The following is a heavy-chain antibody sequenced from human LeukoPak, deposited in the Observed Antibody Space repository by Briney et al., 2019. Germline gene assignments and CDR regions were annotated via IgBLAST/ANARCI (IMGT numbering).Heavy chain of an antibody. CDR2: IYYSGST. V-gene: IGHV4-30-4*08. D-gene: IGHD1-14*01. CDR1: GGSISSGDYY. J-gene: IGHJ4*02. CDR3: ARDRAESAPGDFDY. Sequence: SETLSLTCTVSGGSISSGDYYWSWIRQPPGKGLEWIGYIYYSGSTYYNPSLKSRVTISVDTSKNQFSLKLSSVTAADTAVYYCARDRAESAPGDFDYWGQGTLDTVSS.